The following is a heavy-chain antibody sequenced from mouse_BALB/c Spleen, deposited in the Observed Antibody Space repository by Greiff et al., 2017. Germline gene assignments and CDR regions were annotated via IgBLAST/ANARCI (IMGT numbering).Heavy chain of an antibody. V-gene: IGHV5-9-3*01. Sequence: DVHLVESGGGLVKPGGSLKLSCAASGFTFSSYAMSWVRQTPEKRLEWVATISSGGSYTYYPDSVKGRFTISRDNAKNTLYLQMSSLRSEDTAMYYCARQGVYSGSSYGAYYFDYWGQGTTLTVSS. D-gene: IGHD1-1*01. CDR2: ISSGGSYT. CDR1: GFTFSSYA. J-gene: IGHJ2*01. CDR3: ARQGVYSGSSYGAYYFDY.